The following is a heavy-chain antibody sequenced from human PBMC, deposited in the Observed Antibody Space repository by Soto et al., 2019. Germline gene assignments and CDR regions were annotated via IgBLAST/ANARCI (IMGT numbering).Heavy chain of an antibody. V-gene: IGHV4-4*02. D-gene: IGHD6-19*01. J-gene: IGHJ4*02. CDR3: GRAYSSGSQIDS. CDR2: IHHSGRS. CDR1: GGSINSPNW. Sequence: QVQLQESGPGLVKPSGTLSLTCAVSGGSINSPNWWNWVRQPPGKGLEWIGEIHHSGRSNYNPSLNSRLTLSVDKSQNELSLKLNSVTAADTAVYYCGRAYSSGSQIDSWGQGTLVTVSS.